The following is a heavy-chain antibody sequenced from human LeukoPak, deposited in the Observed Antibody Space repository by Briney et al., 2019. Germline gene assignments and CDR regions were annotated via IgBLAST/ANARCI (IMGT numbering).Heavy chain of an antibody. D-gene: IGHD3-9*01. CDR2: IYYSGST. CDR3: ARDTLRYFDWLLPYYYYYYGMDV. V-gene: IGHV4-39*02. J-gene: IGHJ6*02. Sequence: SETLSLTCTVSGGSISSSSYYWGWIRQPPGKGLEWIGRIYYSGSTYYNPSLKSRVTISVDTSKNQFSLKLSSVTAADTAVYYCARDTLRYFDWLLPYYYYYYGMDVWGQGTTVTVSS. CDR1: GGSISSSSYY.